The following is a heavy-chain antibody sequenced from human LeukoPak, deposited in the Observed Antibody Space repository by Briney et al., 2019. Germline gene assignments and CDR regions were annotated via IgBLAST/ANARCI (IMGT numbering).Heavy chain of an antibody. V-gene: IGHV4-39*07. D-gene: IGHD2-2*01. Sequence: SETLSLTCTVSGGSISSGGYYWSWIRQPPGKGLEWIGEINHSGSTNYNPSLKSRGTISVDTSKNQFSLKLSSVTAAATAVYYCARGHTSDSTRATKFDYWGQGTLVTVSS. J-gene: IGHJ4*02. CDR2: INHSGST. CDR1: GGSISSGGYY. CDR3: ARGHTSDSTRATKFDY.